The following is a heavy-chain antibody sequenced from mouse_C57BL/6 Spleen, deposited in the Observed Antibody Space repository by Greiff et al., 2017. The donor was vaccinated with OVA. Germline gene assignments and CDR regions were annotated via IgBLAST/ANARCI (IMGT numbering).Heavy chain of an antibody. CDR1: GYTFTSYW. Sequence: VQLQQPGAELVKPGASVKLSCKASGYTFTSYWMHWVKQRPGQGLEWIGMIHPNSGSTNYNEKFKSKATLTVDKSSSTAYMQLSSLTSEDSAVYYCAREGNDYYGSTYYFDYWGQGTTLTVSS. J-gene: IGHJ2*01. V-gene: IGHV1-64*01. D-gene: IGHD1-1*01. CDR2: IHPNSGST. CDR3: AREGNDYYGSTYYFDY.